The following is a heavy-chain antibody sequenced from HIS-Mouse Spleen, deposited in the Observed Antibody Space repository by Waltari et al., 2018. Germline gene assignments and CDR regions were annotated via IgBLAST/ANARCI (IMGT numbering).Heavy chain of an antibody. CDR1: GFTFSSYS. J-gene: IGHJ4*02. CDR3: ASRSIAAAGIDD. CDR2: ISSSSSYI. D-gene: IGHD6-13*01. Sequence: EVQLVESGGGLVKPGGSLRLSCAASGFTFSSYSMNWVRQAPVKGLEWVSSISSSSSYIYYADSVKGRFTISRDNAKNSLYLQMNSLRAEDTAVYYCASRSIAAAGIDDWGQGTLVTVSS. V-gene: IGHV3-21*01.